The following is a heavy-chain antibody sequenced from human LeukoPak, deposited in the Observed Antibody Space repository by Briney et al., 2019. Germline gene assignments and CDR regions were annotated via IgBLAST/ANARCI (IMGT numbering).Heavy chain of an antibody. Sequence: GGSLRLSCEGSGFTISTYSMNWVRQAPGKGLEWVSYISSSSNTIYYADSVRGRFTISRDNSKNTLYLQMNSLRSEDTAVYYCARDNDSRDPPHFDYWGQGTLVTVSS. CDR2: ISSSSNTI. D-gene: IGHD3-16*01. CDR1: GFTISTYS. CDR3: ARDNDSRDPPHFDY. V-gene: IGHV3-48*01. J-gene: IGHJ4*02.